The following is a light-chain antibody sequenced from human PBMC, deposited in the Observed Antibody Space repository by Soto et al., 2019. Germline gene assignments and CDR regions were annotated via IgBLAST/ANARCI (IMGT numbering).Light chain of an antibody. J-gene: IGLJ1*01. Sequence: QSVLTQPPSASGTPGQRVTISCSGSSSNIGSNYVYWYQQLPGTAPKLLLYSNNQRPSGVPDRFSGSKSGTSASLAISGLRSEDEADYFCAAWDDSLSGSYVFGTGTKV. CDR1: SSNIGSNY. CDR3: AAWDDSLSGSYV. CDR2: SNN. V-gene: IGLV1-47*02.